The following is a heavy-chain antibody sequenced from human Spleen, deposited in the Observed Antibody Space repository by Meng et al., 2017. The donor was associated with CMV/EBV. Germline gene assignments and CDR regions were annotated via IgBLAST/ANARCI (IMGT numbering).Heavy chain of an antibody. V-gene: IGHV3-30*02. CDR1: GFTFSSYA. J-gene: IGHJ6*02. CDR2: IRFDGTNK. Sequence: SCAASGFTFSSYAMHWVRQAPGKGLEWVANIRFDGTNKYHADSVKGRFTISRDNSKNTLYLQMNSLRAEDTAVYYCAKRGDSSGTYAMDVWGQGTTVTVSS. CDR3: AKRGDSSGTYAMDV. D-gene: IGHD3-22*01.